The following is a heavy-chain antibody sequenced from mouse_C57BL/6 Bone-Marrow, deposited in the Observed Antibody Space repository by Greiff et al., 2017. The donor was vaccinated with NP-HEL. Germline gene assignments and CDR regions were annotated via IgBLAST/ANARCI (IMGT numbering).Heavy chain of an antibody. D-gene: IGHD2-1*01. CDR2: IHPNSGST. CDR3: ARDGNYSPLYFEV. Sequence: QVQLQQPGAELVKPGASVKLSCKASGYTFTSYWMHWVKQRPGQGLEWIGKIHPNSGSTNYNEKFKSKATLTVDKSSSTAYMQLSSLTSEDSAVDNCARDGNYSPLYFEVWGTGTTVTVAS. V-gene: IGHV1-64*01. J-gene: IGHJ1*03. CDR1: GYTFTSYW.